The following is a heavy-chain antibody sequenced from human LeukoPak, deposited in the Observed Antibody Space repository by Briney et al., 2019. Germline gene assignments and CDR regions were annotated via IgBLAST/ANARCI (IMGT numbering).Heavy chain of an antibody. CDR3: AGHCSGGSCYPGGGYYMDV. J-gene: IGHJ6*03. D-gene: IGHD2-15*01. CDR1: GGSISSGSYY. Sequence: SETLSLTCTVSGGSISSGSYYWSWIRQPAGKGLEWIGRIYTIGITNYNPSLKSRVTIAIGTSKNQFSLKLSSVTAAETDVYCCAGHCSGGSCYPGGGYYMDVWGKGTTVTVSS. CDR2: IYTIGIT. V-gene: IGHV4-61*02.